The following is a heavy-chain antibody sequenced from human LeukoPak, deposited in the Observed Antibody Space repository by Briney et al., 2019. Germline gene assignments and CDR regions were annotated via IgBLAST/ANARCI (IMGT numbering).Heavy chain of an antibody. CDR3: EAGAVAGTGGVY. D-gene: IGHD6-19*01. CDR1: GGTFSSYA. CDR2: IIPIFGTA. J-gene: IGHJ4*02. V-gene: IGHV1-69*01. Sequence: SVTVSCKASGGTFSSYAISWVRRGPGQGLEWMGGIIPIFGTANYAQKLQGRVTITADESTSTAYMELSSLRSEDTVVYYCEAGAVAGTGGVYWGQGTLVTVSS.